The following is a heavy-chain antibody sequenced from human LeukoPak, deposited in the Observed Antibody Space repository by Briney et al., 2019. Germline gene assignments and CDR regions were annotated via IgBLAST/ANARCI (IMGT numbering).Heavy chain of an antibody. V-gene: IGHV4-59*02. Sequence: SETLSLTCTVSGGSVSSYYWSWIRQPPGKGLEWIGYIYYSGSTNYNPSLKSRVTISVDTSKNQFSLKLSSVTAAATAVYYCARGVVVAALDYWGQGPLVTVSS. J-gene: IGHJ4*02. CDR3: ARGVVVAALDY. D-gene: IGHD2-15*01. CDR2: IYYSGST. CDR1: GGSVSSYY.